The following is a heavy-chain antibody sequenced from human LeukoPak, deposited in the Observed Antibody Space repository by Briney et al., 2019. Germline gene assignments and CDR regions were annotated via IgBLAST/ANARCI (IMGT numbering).Heavy chain of an antibody. CDR1: GGFISSSSYY. D-gene: IGHD5-18*01. V-gene: IGHV4-39*01. CDR2: FYYSGST. J-gene: IGHJ4*02. Sequence: SETLSLTCTVSGGFISSSSYYWGWIRQPPGKGLEWIGSFYYSGSTYYNPSLKSRVTISVDTSKNQFSLKLSSVTATDTAVYYCARRRSGNSYVDYWGQGTLVTVSS. CDR3: ARRRSGNSYVDY.